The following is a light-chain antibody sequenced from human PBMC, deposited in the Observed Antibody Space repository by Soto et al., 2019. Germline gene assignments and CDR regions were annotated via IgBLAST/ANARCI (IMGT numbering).Light chain of an antibody. CDR3: SSYTSSSIYV. CDR2: EGT. CDR1: SSDVGGYNL. Sequence: QSALTQPASVSGSPGQSITVSCAGTSSDVGGYNLVSWYQQHPGKAPKLIIYEGTERPSGISPRFSGSKSGNTASLTISGLQAEDEADYYCSSYTSSSIYVFGSGTKVPS. J-gene: IGLJ1*01. V-gene: IGLV2-23*01.